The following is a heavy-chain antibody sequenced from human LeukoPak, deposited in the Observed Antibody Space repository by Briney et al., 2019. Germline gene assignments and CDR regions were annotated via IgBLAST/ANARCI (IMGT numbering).Heavy chain of an antibody. CDR1: GFTFSTYA. Sequence: GGSLRLSCVTSGFTFSTYAMRWVRHAPGKGLEWVSGISGSGGSIYYAGSAKGRFTISRDNSENTVYLQMNSLRAEDTAVYYCAKNRRYSVAAAGCYSWGQGTLVTVSS. V-gene: IGHV3-23*01. CDR2: ISGSGGSI. D-gene: IGHD6-13*01. J-gene: IGHJ4*02. CDR3: AKNRRYSVAAAGCYS.